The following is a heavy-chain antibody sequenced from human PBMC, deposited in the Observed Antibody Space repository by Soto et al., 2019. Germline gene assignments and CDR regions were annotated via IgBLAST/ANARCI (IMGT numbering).Heavy chain of an antibody. D-gene: IGHD2-2*01. CDR1: GGTFSSYA. V-gene: IGHV1-69*12. J-gene: IGHJ6*02. CDR2: IIPIFDTA. CDR3: ARHDCISTSCYYYYYYSMDV. Sequence: QVQLVQSGAEVKKPGSSVKVSCKTSGGTFSSYAISWVRQAPGQGLEWMGGIIPIFDTANYGKKFQGRVKITADESTGSADMELSSLRSEDTAVYYCARHDCISTSCYYYYYYSMDVWGQGTTVTVSS.